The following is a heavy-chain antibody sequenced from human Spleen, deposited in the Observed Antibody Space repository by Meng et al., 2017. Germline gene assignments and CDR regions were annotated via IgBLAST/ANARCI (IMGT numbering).Heavy chain of an antibody. CDR3: ARDPGDRYAFDI. CDR1: GYTFTSYY. Sequence: GESLKISCKASGYTFTSYYMHWVRQAPGQGLEWMGIINPSGGSTSYAQKFQGRVTMTRDTSTSTVYMELSSLRSEDTAVYYCARDPGDRYAFDIWGQGTMVTVSS. J-gene: IGHJ3*02. V-gene: IGHV1-46*01. CDR2: INPSGGST. D-gene: IGHD7-27*01.